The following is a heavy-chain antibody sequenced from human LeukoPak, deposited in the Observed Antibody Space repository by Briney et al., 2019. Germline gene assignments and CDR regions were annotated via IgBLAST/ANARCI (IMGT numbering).Heavy chain of an antibody. J-gene: IGHJ4*02. CDR2: INDSGGST. D-gene: IGHD3-10*01. Sequence: SGGSLRLSCAASGFTFSSYAMSWVRQAPGKGLEWVSTINDSGGSTYYADSVKGRFIISRDNSKNTLYLQMSSLSADDTAVYYCAKSTSYYFGSGSYSYGFDYWGQGTLVTVSS. CDR3: AKSTSYYFGSGSYSYGFDY. V-gene: IGHV3-23*01. CDR1: GFTFSSYA.